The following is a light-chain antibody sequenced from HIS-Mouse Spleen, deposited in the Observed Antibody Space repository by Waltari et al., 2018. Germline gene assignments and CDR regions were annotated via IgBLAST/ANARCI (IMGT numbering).Light chain of an antibody. CDR1: SSDVGGYNY. CDR2: DFN. Sequence: QSALTQPASVSGSPGQSITISCTGTSSDVGGYNYVSWYQQHPGKAPKLMIYDFNNGASGVSIRFSGSKAGNTASLTISGLQAEDEADYYCSSYTSSSTWVFGGGTKLTVL. V-gene: IGLV2-14*03. J-gene: IGLJ3*02. CDR3: SSYTSSSTWV.